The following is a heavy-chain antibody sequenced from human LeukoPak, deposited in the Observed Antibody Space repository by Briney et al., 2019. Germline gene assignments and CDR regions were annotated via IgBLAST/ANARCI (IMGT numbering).Heavy chain of an antibody. CDR1: GGSISSGDYY. V-gene: IGHV4-30-4*01. D-gene: IGHD1-26*01. CDR3: ARYCPGAGDAFDI. Sequence: SQTLSLTCTVSGGSISSGDYYWSWIRQPPGKGLEWIGYIYYSGSTYYNPSLKSRVTISVDTSKNQFSLKLSSVTAADTAVYYCARYCPGAGDAFDIWGQGTMVTVSS. J-gene: IGHJ3*02. CDR2: IYYSGST.